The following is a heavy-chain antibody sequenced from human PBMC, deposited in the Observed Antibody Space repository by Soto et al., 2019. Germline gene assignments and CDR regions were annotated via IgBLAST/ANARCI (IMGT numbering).Heavy chain of an antibody. J-gene: IGHJ4*02. CDR3: ARQDRIVGAKGGEDY. V-gene: IGHV1-2*02. CDR2: INPNSGGT. D-gene: IGHD1-26*01. CDR1: GYTFTGYY. Sequence: ASVKVSFKASGYTFTGYYMHWVRQAPGQGLEWMGWINPNSGGTNYAQKFQGRVTMTRDTSISTAYMELSRLRSDDTAVYYCARQDRIVGAKGGEDYWGQGTLVTVSS.